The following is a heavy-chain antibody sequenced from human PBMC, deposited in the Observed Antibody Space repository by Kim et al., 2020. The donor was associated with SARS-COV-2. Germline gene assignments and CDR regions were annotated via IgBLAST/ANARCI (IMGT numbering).Heavy chain of an antibody. Sequence: YSADSVSGRFTIYRDNSKNPLYLQMNSLRAEYTAVYYCAKDPLLDSGSYSWGQGTLVTVSS. J-gene: IGHJ4*02. V-gene: IGHV3-23*03. CDR3: AKDPLLDSGSYS. D-gene: IGHD1-26*01.